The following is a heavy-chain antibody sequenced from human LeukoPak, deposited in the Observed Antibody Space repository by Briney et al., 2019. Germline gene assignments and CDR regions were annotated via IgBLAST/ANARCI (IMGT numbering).Heavy chain of an antibody. CDR3: ARTIMVRGVLMNSFDY. Sequence: GGSLRLSCAASGFTFSAYSMNWVRQAPGKGLEWVSYIISGSTTIYYADSVKGRFTISRDNAKNSLYLQMNSLRDEDTAVYYCARTIMVRGVLMNSFDYWGQGTLVTVSS. V-gene: IGHV3-48*02. CDR1: GFTFSAYS. CDR2: IISGSTTI. J-gene: IGHJ4*02. D-gene: IGHD3-10*01.